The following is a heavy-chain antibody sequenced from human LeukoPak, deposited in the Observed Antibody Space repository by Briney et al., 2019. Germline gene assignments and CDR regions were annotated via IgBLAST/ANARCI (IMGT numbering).Heavy chain of an antibody. J-gene: IGHJ1*01. CDR1: GYILTELS. CDR3: ATHSSAYYYVNPLWQH. V-gene: IGHV1-24*01. D-gene: IGHD3-22*01. Sequence: ASVKVSCKVYGYILTELSMHWVRQAPGKGLEWMGGFDPEDGETIYAQKFQGRFTMTEDTSTDTAYMELSSLRSEGTAVYYCATHSSAYYYVNPLWQHWGQGTLVTVSS. CDR2: FDPEDGET.